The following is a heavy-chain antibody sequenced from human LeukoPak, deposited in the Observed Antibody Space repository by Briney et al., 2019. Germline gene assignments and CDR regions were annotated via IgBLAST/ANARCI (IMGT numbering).Heavy chain of an antibody. V-gene: IGHV4-34*01. CDR2: INHSGST. D-gene: IGHD2-15*01. CDR1: GGSFSGYY. J-gene: IGHJ6*03. CDR3: ARLGKARLLYYYYYYMDV. Sequence: PSETLSLTCAVYGGSFSGYYWSWIRQPPGKGLEWIGEINHSGSTNYNPSLKSRVTISVDTSKNQFSLKLSSVTAADTAVYYCARLGKARLLYYYYYYMDVWGKGTTVTVSS.